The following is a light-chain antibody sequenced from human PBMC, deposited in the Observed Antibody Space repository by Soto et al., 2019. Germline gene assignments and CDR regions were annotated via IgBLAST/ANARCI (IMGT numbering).Light chain of an antibody. Sequence: IQMTHAPSSLSASVLYRVTITCLSGQSIGSYLNCYHQKPGKAPNLLIYDASSLESGVPSRFSGSGSGTEFPLTISSLQPDDFATYYCQHYNSYSEAFGQGTKV. J-gene: IGKJ1*01. CDR1: QSIGSY. CDR3: QHYNSYSEA. CDR2: DAS. V-gene: IGKV1-5*01.